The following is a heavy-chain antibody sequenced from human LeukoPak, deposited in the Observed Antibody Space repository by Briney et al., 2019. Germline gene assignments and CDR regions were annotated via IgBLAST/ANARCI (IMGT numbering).Heavy chain of an antibody. CDR2: INEDASKK. CDR3: ATSTYSSSPS. CDR1: GFTFSNYW. J-gene: IGHJ5*02. Sequence: SGGSLRLSCAASGFTFSNYWMIWVRQAPGKRLEWVANINEDASKKYYVDSVEGRFTISRDDAKNSLYLQMNSLRAEDTAMYYCATSTYSSSPSWGQGTLVTVSS. D-gene: IGHD6-6*01. V-gene: IGHV3-7*01.